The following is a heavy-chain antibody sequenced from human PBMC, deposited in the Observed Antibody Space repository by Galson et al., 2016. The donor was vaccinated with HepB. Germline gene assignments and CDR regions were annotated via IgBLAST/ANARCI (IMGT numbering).Heavy chain of an antibody. V-gene: IGHV3-53*01. CDR1: GFTHTNYA. CDR3: AREMGQWEFQGRWFDP. Sequence: SLRLSCAASGFTHTNYAMSWVRQAPGKGLEWVSVIYKGGITFYADSVKGRFTISRENVKNTLNLEMNSLRVDDTAVYYCAREMGQWEFQGRWFDPWGQGTLVTVSS. CDR2: IYKGGIT. J-gene: IGHJ5*02. D-gene: IGHD1-26*01.